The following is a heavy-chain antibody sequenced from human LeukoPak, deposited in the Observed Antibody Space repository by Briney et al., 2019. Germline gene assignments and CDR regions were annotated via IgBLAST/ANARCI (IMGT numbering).Heavy chain of an antibody. D-gene: IGHD3-9*01. CDR3: ARVSLYYDTLTGYHNWFDP. J-gene: IGHJ5*02. CDR1: GGSISGYY. V-gene: IGHV4-59*01. Sequence: SETLSLTCTVSGGSISGYYWSWIRQPPGKGLEWIGYIYYSGSTNYNPSLKSRVTISVDTSKNQFSLKLSSVTAADTAVYYCARVSLYYDTLTGYHNWFDPWGQGTLVTVSS. CDR2: IYYSGST.